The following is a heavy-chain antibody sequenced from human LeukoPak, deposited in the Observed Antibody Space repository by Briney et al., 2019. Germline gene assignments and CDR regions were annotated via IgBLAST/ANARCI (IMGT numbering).Heavy chain of an antibody. CDR2: IIPIIAIA. CDR1: GGTFSSYA. V-gene: IGHV1-69*04. J-gene: IGHJ6*02. CDR3: ARLATFGSYYYYGMDV. Sequence: GASVKLSCKASGGTFSSYAISWVRQAPGQGLEWMGRIIPIIAIANYAQKFQGRVTITADKSTSTAYMELSSLRSDATPVYYCARLATFGSYYYYGMDVWGQGTTVTVSS. D-gene: IGHD2/OR15-2a*01.